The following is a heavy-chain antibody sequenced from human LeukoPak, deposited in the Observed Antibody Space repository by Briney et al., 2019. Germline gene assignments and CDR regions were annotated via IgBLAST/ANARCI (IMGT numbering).Heavy chain of an antibody. V-gene: IGHV4-34*01. CDR1: GGSFSGYY. D-gene: IGHD1-26*01. Sequence: SETLSLTCAVYGGSFSGYYWSWIRQPPGKGLEWIGKINHSGSTNYNPSLKSRVTISVDTSKNQFSLKLSSVTAADTAVYYCAGQPSGSYYTRPYWGQGTLVTVSS. J-gene: IGHJ4*02. CDR2: INHSGST. CDR3: AGQPSGSYYTRPY.